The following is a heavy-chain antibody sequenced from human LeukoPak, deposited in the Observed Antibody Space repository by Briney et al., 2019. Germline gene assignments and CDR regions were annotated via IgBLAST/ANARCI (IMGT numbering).Heavy chain of an antibody. CDR1: GVSISSYY. V-gene: IGHV4-4*07. Sequence: PSETLSLTCTVSGVSISSYYWSWIRQPAGKGLEWIGRIYTSGSTNYNPSLKSRVTMSVDTSKNQFSLKLSSVTAADTAVYYCARDNGYYYDSSGLSTDAFDIWGQGTMVTVSS. CDR2: IYTSGST. J-gene: IGHJ3*02. D-gene: IGHD3-22*01. CDR3: ARDNGYYYDSSGLSTDAFDI.